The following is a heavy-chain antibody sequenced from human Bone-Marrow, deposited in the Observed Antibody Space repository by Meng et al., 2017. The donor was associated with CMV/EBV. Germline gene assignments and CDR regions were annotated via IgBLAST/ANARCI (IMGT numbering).Heavy chain of an antibody. V-gene: IGHV3-53*01. Sequence: GESLKISCAASGFTVSNNYMNWVRQAPGKGLEWVSVVYSGGNTYYSDSVKGRFTISRDNSKNTLYLQMNSMRSEDTAVYYCARDGLGVVSSYYYGMDVWGQGTTVTVSS. CDR3: ARDGLGVVSSYYYGMDV. CDR1: GFTVSNNY. D-gene: IGHD3/OR15-3a*01. CDR2: VYSGGNT. J-gene: IGHJ6*02.